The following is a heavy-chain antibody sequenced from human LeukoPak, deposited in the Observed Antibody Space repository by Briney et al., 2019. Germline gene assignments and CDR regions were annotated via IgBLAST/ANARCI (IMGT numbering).Heavy chain of an antibody. CDR2: IIPIFGTA. J-gene: IGHJ4*02. Sequence: GSSVKVSCKASGGTFSSYAISWVRQAPGQGLEWMGGIIPIFGTANYAQKFQGRVTITTDESTSTAYMELSSLRSEDTAVYYCARGSTGNHSPPHFDYWGQETLVTVSS. CDR3: ARGSTGNHSPPHFDY. V-gene: IGHV1-69*05. D-gene: IGHD3-10*01. CDR1: GGTFSSYA.